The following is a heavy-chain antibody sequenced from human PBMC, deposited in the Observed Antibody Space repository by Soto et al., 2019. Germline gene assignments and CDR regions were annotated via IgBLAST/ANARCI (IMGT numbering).Heavy chain of an antibody. CDR1: GFTFSSYA. CDR3: AEIWNPPYYYHYMDV. V-gene: IGHV3-23*01. J-gene: IGHJ6*03. D-gene: IGHD1-1*01. Sequence: EVQLLESGGGLVQPGGSLRLSCGTSGFTFSSYAMSWVRQAPGKGLEWVSSISGSGGSTYSADSVKGRFTISRDNSKSTLYLQMDSLRAEDTAIYYCAEIWNPPYYYHYMDVWGKGTTVTVSS. CDR2: ISGSGGST.